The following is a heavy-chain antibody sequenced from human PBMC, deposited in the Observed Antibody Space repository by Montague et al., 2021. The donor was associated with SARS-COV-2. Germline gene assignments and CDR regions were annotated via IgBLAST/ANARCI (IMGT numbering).Heavy chain of an antibody. V-gene: IGHV4-30-2*01. CDR3: ARGSMVRGGKVYYGVDV. J-gene: IGHJ6*02. CDR1: GGSISSGGYS. Sequence: TLSLTCAVSGGSISSGGYSWNWIRQPPGKGLEWIGYIYHSRXTXYXXXXKXRVTISLDSSKNQFSLNLTSVTAADTAVYYCARGSMVRGGKVYYGVDVWGQGTTVTVSS. CDR2: IYHSRXT. D-gene: IGHD3-10*01.